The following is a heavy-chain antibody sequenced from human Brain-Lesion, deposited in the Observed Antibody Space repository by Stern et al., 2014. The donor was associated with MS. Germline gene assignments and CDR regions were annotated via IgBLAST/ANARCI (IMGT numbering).Heavy chain of an antibody. V-gene: IGHV4-39*01. CDR1: GGSISSSSYY. CDR3: AKLWLGELPESPFDY. Sequence: QVQLQESGPGLVKPSETLSLTCTVSGGSISSSSYYWGWIRQPPGKGLEWIGSIYYRGSTSYNPSLKSRVPISMDTSKNQFSLRLSSVTAADTAVYFCAKLWLGELPESPFDYWGQGTLVTVSS. CDR2: IYYRGST. J-gene: IGHJ4*02. D-gene: IGHD3-10*01.